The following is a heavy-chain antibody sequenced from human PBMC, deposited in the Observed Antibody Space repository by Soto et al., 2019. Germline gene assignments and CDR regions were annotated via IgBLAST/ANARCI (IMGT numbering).Heavy chain of an antibody. Sequence: LLLAREHSGVTFRNPCMSWVLQAPGRGLEWVANIKQDGSEKYYVDSVKGRFTISRDNAKNSLYLQMNSLRAEDTAVYYCARDMAYYDFWSGSFDYWGQGTLVTVPS. V-gene: IGHV3-7*03. D-gene: IGHD3-3*01. J-gene: IGHJ4*02. CDR3: ARDMAYYDFWSGSFDY. CDR1: GVTFRNPC. CDR2: IKQDGSEK.